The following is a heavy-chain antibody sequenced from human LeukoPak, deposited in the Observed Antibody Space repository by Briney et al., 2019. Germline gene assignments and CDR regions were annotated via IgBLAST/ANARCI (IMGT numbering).Heavy chain of an antibody. CDR1: GYTFTSYY. CDR2: INPSGGST. V-gene: IGHV1-46*01. Sequence: ASVKVSCKASGYTFTSYYMHWVRQAPGQGLEWMGIINPSGGSTSYAQKFQGRVTMTRDTSTSTVYMELSSLRSEDTAVYYCGTQNCSSTSCHRWFDPWGQGTLVTVSS. J-gene: IGHJ5*02. D-gene: IGHD2-2*01. CDR3: GTQNCSSTSCHRWFDP.